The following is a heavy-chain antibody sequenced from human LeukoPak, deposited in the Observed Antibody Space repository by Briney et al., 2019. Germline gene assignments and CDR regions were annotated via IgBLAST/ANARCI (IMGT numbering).Heavy chain of an antibody. CDR2: MNPNSGNT. D-gene: IGHD3-3*01. CDR1: GGTFSSYA. CDR3: ARGHPLHTYYDFWSGYYTGCDY. Sequence: ASVKVSCKASGGTFSSYAISWVRQATGQGLEWMGWMNPNSGNTGYAQKFQGRVTMTRNTSISTAYMELSSLRSEDTAVYYCARGHPLHTYYDFWSGYYTGCDYWGQGTLVTVSS. V-gene: IGHV1-8*02. J-gene: IGHJ4*02.